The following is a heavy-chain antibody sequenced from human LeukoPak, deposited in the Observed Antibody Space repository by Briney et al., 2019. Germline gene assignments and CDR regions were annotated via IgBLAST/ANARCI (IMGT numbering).Heavy chain of an antibody. CDR1: GFTFSSYA. D-gene: IGHD3-16*01. J-gene: IGHJ4*02. Sequence: GGSLRLSCAASGFTFSSYAMTWVRQAPGKGLEWVSIISGSGGSTSYADSVKGRFTISRDNAKNSLYLQMNSLRAEDTAVYYCARDLFDDYSLDYWGQGTLVTVSS. CDR3: ARDLFDDYSLDY. V-gene: IGHV3-23*01. CDR2: ISGSGGST.